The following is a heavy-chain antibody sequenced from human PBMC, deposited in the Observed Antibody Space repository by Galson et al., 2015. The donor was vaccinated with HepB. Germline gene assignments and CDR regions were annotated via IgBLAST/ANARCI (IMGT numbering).Heavy chain of an antibody. D-gene: IGHD3-3*01. CDR2: ISSSSSYI. CDR3: ASDPDHYDFWSGYSNDAFDI. Sequence: SLRLSCAASGFTFSSYSMNWVRQAPGKGLEWVSSISSSSSYIYYADSVKGRFTISRSNAKNSLYLQMNSLSAEDTAVYYCASDPDHYDFWSGYSNDAFDIWGQGTMVTVSS. CDR1: GFTFSSYS. V-gene: IGHV3-21*01. J-gene: IGHJ3*02.